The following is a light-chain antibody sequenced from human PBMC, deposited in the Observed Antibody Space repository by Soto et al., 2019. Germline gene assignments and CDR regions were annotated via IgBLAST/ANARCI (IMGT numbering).Light chain of an antibody. Sequence: DIQMTQSRFTLSASAGDRVTITCRASQSISNRLAWHQQKPGKAPKVLISDVSRLKSGVPSRFSGSGSGTEFTLTISSLRPDDFATHYCQQYNDYSAWPFGQGTKVDI. CDR1: QSISNR. CDR3: QQYNDYSAWP. J-gene: IGKJ1*01. CDR2: DVS. V-gene: IGKV1-5*01.